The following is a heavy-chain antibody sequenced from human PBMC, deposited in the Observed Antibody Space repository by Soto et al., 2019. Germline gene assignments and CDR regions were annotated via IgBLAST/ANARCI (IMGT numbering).Heavy chain of an antibody. D-gene: IGHD5-12*01. CDR2: ISARGGSS. CDR3: AKGSIEYSASVDN. J-gene: IGHJ4*02. CDR1: GCSFNSYA. Sequence: EVHLLESGGGLVQTGGSLRLSCAASGCSFNSYAMVWVSQAPGKGLEWVSVISARGGSSYFEDTVKGRFTISRDNSKNVLSLEMNSLRAEDTAIYFCAKGSIEYSASVDNWGQGTLVLVSS. V-gene: IGHV3-23*01.